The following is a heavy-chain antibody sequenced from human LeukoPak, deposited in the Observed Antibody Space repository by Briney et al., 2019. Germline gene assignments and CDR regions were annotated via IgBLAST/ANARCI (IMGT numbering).Heavy chain of an antibody. CDR2: VHPSGRT. J-gene: IGHJ4*02. V-gene: IGHV4-34*01. Sequence: PSETLSLTCAVYGGSFSDYFWSWIREPPGKGLGWIGEVHPSGRTNYKSYLKSRLTISVDTSKNQFSLSLSSVTAADTAVYFCASSSYDLLTGLGLTHDFWGQGTLVTVSS. CDR1: GGSFSDYF. CDR3: ASSSYDLLTGLGLTHDF. D-gene: IGHD3-9*01.